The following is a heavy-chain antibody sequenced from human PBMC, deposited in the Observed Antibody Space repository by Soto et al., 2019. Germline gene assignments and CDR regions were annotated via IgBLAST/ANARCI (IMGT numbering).Heavy chain of an antibody. CDR1: GYTFTGYY. Sequence: ASVKVSCKASGYTFTGYYMHWVRQAPGQGLEWMGWINPNSGGTNYAQKFQGWVTMTRDTSISTAYMELSRLRSDDTAVYYCARGIAAAAARGMDVWGQGTTVTVS. D-gene: IGHD6-13*01. CDR3: ARGIAAAAARGMDV. J-gene: IGHJ6*02. CDR2: INPNSGGT. V-gene: IGHV1-2*04.